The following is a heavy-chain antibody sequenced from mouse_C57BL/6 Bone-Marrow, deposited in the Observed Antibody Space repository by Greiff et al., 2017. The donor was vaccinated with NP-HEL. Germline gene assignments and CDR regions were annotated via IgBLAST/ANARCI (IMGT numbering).Heavy chain of an antibody. D-gene: IGHD3-2*02. J-gene: IGHJ4*01. CDR3: AIRCSSGSYAMDY. CDR1: GYTFTSYW. Sequence: QVQLQQPGAELVKPGASVKVSCKASGYTFTSYWMHWVKQRPGQGLEWIGRIHPSDSDTNYNQKFKGKATLTVDKSSRKAYMQRSILTSEVSAVYYCAIRCSSGSYAMDYWGQGTSVTVSS. V-gene: IGHV1-74*01. CDR2: IHPSDSDT.